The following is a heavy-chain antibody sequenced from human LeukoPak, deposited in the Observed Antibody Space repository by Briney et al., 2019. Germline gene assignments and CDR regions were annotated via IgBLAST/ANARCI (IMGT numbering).Heavy chain of an antibody. J-gene: IGHJ4*02. D-gene: IGHD6-19*01. CDR2: IYHSGST. V-gene: IGHV4-30-4*01. CDR1: GGSISSGDYY. CDR3: ARDLVAGTGGDY. Sequence: SETLSLTCTVSGGSISSGDYYWRWIRQPPGKGLEWIGYIYHSGSTYYNPSLKSRVTISVDRSKNQFSLKLSSVTAADTAVYYCARDLVAGTGGDYWGQGTLVTVSS.